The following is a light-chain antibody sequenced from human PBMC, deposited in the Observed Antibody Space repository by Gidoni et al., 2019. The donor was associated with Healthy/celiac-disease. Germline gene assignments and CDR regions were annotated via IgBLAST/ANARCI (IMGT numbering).Light chain of an antibody. CDR2: DVS. J-gene: IGLJ2*01. CDR1: SSDVGGYNY. CDR3: CSYAGSYTIVL. V-gene: IGLV2-11*01. Sequence: QSALTQPRSVSGSPGPSVTISCTGTSSDVGGYNYVSWYQQNPGKAPKLMIYDVSKRPSGVPDRFSGSKSGNTASLTISGRQAEDEADYYCCSYAGSYTIVLFGGGTKLPVL.